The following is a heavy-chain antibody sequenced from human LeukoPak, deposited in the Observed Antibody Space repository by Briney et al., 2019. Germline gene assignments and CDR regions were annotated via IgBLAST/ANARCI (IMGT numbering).Heavy chain of an antibody. Sequence: TLSLTCTVSGGSISSGSYYWSWIRQPAGKGLEWIGRIYTSGSTNYNPSLKSRVTISVDTSKNQFSLKLSSVTAADTAVYYCASARWYSGSYDFDYWGQGTLVTVSS. CDR2: IYTSGST. D-gene: IGHD1-26*01. J-gene: IGHJ4*02. V-gene: IGHV4-61*02. CDR1: GGSISSGSYY. CDR3: ASARWYSGSYDFDY.